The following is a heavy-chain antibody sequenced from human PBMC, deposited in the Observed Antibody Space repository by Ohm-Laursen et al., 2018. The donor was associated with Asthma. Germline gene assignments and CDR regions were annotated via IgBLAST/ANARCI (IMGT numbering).Heavy chain of an antibody. V-gene: IGHV3-33*01. J-gene: IGHJ4*02. D-gene: IGHD3-3*01. CDR1: GFIFTNYG. Sequence: SSLRLSCAASGFIFTNYGMHWVRQAPGKGLEWVAVIWYDGSNKYYGDSVKGRFTISRDNSKNTVDLQMNSLRPDDTAVYYCARDVMEWYLPAFDFWGQGTLVTVSS. CDR2: IWYDGSNK. CDR3: ARDVMEWYLPAFDF.